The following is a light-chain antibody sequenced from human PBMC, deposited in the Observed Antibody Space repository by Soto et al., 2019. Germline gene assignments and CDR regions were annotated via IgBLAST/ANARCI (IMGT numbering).Light chain of an antibody. Sequence: DIQMTQSPSSLSASVGDRVTITCQASQDITNYLNWYQHKPGKAPSLLIYDASNLETGVPSRFSGSGSGTDFTFTISSLQPEDIATYYCQQYDNLPFTFGPGTKVDIK. V-gene: IGKV1-33*01. J-gene: IGKJ3*01. CDR2: DAS. CDR3: QQYDNLPFT. CDR1: QDITNY.